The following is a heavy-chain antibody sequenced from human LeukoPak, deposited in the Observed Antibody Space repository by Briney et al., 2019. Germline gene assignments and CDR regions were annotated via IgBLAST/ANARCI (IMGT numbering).Heavy chain of an antibody. CDR2: TYHSGST. J-gene: IGHJ4*02. Sequence: SETLSLTCAVSGYSISSGYYWGWIRQPPGKGLEWIGTTYHSGSTYYNPSLKSRVTISVDTSENQFSLKLSSVTAADTAVYYCARGGYSFVRYHFDYWGQGTLVTVSS. V-gene: IGHV4-38-2*01. D-gene: IGHD5-18*01. CDR1: GYSISSGYY. CDR3: ARGGYSFVRYHFDY.